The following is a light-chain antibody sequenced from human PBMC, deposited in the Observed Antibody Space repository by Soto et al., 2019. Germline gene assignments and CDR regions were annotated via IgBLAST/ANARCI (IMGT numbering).Light chain of an antibody. CDR1: QSVSSN. Sequence: EIVMTQSPATLSVSPGERATLSCRASQSVSSNLAWYQQKPGQAPRLLIYGASTRATGIPARFSGSVSGTEFTLTISSPQSEDFAVYYCQQYNNWPPRAWTFGQGTKVEIK. CDR3: QQYNNWPPRAWT. V-gene: IGKV3-15*01. J-gene: IGKJ1*01. CDR2: GAS.